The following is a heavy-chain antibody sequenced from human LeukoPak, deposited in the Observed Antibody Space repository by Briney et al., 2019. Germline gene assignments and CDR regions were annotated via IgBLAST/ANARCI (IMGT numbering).Heavy chain of an antibody. CDR2: IYYSGST. CDR1: GGSINSSSYY. V-gene: IGHV4-39*07. Sequence: SETLSLTCTVSGGSINSSSYYWGWIRQPPGKGLEWIGSIYYSGSTYYNPSLKSRVTISVDTSKNQFSLKLSSVTAADTAVYYCARERGSDYYYYYYMDVWGKGTTVTISS. CDR3: ARERGSDYYYYYYMDV. J-gene: IGHJ6*03. D-gene: IGHD3-10*01.